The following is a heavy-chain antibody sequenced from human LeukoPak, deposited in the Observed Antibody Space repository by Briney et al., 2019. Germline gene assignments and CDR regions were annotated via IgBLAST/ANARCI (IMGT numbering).Heavy chain of an antibody. CDR1: GYSISSGYY. V-gene: IGHV4-38-2*01. CDR3: AREIEWELYYFDY. D-gene: IGHD1-26*01. Sequence: SETLSLTCAVSGYSISSGYYWGWIRQPPGQGLEWIGSIYHSGSTYYNPSLKSRVTISVDTSKNQFSLKLSSVTAADTAVYYCAREIEWELYYFDYWGQGTLVTVSS. CDR2: IYHSGST. J-gene: IGHJ4*02.